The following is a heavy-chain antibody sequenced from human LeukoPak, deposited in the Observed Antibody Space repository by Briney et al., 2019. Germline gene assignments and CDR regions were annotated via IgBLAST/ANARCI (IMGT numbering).Heavy chain of an antibody. J-gene: IGHJ4*02. Sequence: PGGSLRLSCAASGFTFSTYGMNWVRQAPGKGPEWVSYISSGSSPLYYADSVKGRFTISRDNAKNSLYLQMNSLRAEDTALYYCARGVPTDFWGQGTLVTVSS. CDR2: ISSGSSPL. V-gene: IGHV3-48*04. CDR3: ARGVPTDF. CDR1: GFTFSTYG.